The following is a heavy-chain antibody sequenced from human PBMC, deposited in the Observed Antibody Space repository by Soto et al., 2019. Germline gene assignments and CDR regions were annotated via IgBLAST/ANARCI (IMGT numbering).Heavy chain of an antibody. CDR1: GYTFTSYD. CDR2: MNPNSGNT. V-gene: IGHV1-8*01. Sequence: QVQLVQSGAEVKKPGASVKVSCKASGYTFTSYDINWVRRATGQGLEWMGWMNPNSGNTGYAQKFQGRVTMTRNTSISTAYMELSSLRSEDTAVYYCASPHGLEYSRYYYGMDVWGQGTTVTVSS. D-gene: IGHD6-6*01. CDR3: ASPHGLEYSRYYYGMDV. J-gene: IGHJ6*02.